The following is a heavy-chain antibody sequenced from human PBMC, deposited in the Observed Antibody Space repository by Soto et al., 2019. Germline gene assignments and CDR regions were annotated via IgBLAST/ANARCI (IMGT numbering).Heavy chain of an antibody. Sequence: QVQLVESGGGVVQPGRSLRLSCAASGFTFSSYGMHWVRQAPGKGLEWVAVISYDGSNKYYADSVKGRLTISRDNSKNTLYLQMNSLRAEDTAVYYCATHDSSGYYPVIFDYWGQGTLVTVSS. CDR3: ATHDSSGYYPVIFDY. J-gene: IGHJ4*02. CDR1: GFTFSSYG. D-gene: IGHD3-22*01. V-gene: IGHV3-30*03. CDR2: ISYDGSNK.